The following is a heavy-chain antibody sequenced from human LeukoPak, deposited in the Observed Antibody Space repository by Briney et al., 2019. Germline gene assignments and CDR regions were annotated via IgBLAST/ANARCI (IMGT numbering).Heavy chain of an antibody. CDR2: IYYSGST. CDR1: GGSISSGGYH. D-gene: IGHD5-24*01. CDR3: ARDLRLIDGYNRPHYYYGMDV. Sequence: SQTLSLTCTVSGGSISSGGYHWSWIRQHPGKGLEWIGYIYYSGSTYYNPSLKSRVTISVDTSKNQFSLKLSSVTAADTAVYYCARDLRLIDGYNRPHYYYGMDVWGQGTTVTVSS. J-gene: IGHJ6*02. V-gene: IGHV4-31*03.